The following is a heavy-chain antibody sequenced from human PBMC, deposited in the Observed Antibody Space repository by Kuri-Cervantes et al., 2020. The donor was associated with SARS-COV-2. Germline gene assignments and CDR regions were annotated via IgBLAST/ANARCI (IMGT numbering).Heavy chain of an antibody. J-gene: IGHJ4*02. CDR3: AEVGYSNRLSI. D-gene: IGHD4-11*01. CDR2: IKSDGSST. CDR1: GFTFSSYW. Sequence: GESLKISCAVSGFTFSSYWMHWVRQAPGKGLVWVSRIKSDGSSTTYADSVKGRFTISRDNAKNTLYLQMNSLRAEDTAVYYCAEVGYSNRLSIWGQGTRVTGSS. V-gene: IGHV3-74*03.